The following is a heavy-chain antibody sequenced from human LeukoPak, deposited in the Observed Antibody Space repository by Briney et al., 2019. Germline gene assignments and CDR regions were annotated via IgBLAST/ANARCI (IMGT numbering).Heavy chain of an antibody. V-gene: IGHV1-69*01. CDR3: ARDGYYDFWSGLFDY. J-gene: IGHJ4*02. D-gene: IGHD3-3*01. CDR2: IIPIFGTA. Sequence: SVKVSCKASGGTFSSYAISLVRQAPGQGLEWMGGIIPIFGTANYAQKFQGRVTITADESTSTAYMELSSLRSEDTAVYYCARDGYYDFWSGLFDYWGQGTLVTVSS. CDR1: GGTFSSYA.